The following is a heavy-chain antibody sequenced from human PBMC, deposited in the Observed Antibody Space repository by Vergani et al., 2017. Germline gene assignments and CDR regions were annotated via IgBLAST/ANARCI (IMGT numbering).Heavy chain of an antibody. V-gene: IGHV4-34*01. CDR3: ARGNKDKAMVKDYYYYMDV. Sequence: QVQLQQWGAGLLKPSETLALTCAVYGGSFSGFYWSWIRQPPGKGLEGFGEINHSGSTNYNPSLKSRVTISVDTSKNQFSLKLSSVTAADTAVYYCARGNKDKAMVKDYYYYMDVWGKXP. CDR1: GGSFSGFY. J-gene: IGHJ6*03. D-gene: IGHD5-18*01. CDR2: INHSGST.